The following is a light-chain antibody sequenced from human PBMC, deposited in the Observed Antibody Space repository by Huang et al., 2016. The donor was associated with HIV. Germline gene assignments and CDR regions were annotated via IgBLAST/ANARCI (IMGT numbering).Light chain of an antibody. V-gene: IGKV3-15*01. CDR2: GAS. CDR3: QQYNNWPYT. CDR1: QSVVSK. J-gene: IGKJ2*01. Sequence: DTVMTQTPATLSVSPGARATLSCRASQSVVSKLAWFQQKPGQAPRLLIHGASTRATGMPARFSGSGSGTEFTLTISSLQSEDFAVYYCQQYNNWPYTFGQGTKLEIK.